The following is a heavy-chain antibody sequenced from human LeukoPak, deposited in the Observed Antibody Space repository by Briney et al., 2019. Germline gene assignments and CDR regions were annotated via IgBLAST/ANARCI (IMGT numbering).Heavy chain of an antibody. J-gene: IGHJ4*02. Sequence: PGGSLRLSCAASGFTFSNYGMYWVRQAPGKGLEWVAYMRYDASNKNYADSVKGRFTISRDNSKNTLYLQMNGLIPEDTAVYYCAKPRDGYLAPFDYWGQGTLVTVSS. CDR2: MRYDASNK. CDR1: GFTFSNYG. D-gene: IGHD5-24*01. V-gene: IGHV3-30*02. CDR3: AKPRDGYLAPFDY.